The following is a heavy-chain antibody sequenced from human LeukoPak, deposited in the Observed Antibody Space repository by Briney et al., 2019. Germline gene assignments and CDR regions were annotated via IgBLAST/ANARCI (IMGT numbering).Heavy chain of an antibody. Sequence: GGSLRLSCAASGFTFSSYAMSWVRQAPGKGLERVSAISRSGGSTYYADSVKGRFTISRDNSKNTLYLQMNSLRAEDTGVYYCAKTDSSGWYGRIFDIWGQGTMVTVSS. J-gene: IGHJ3*02. CDR3: AKTDSSGWYGRIFDI. V-gene: IGHV3-23*01. CDR1: GFTFSSYA. D-gene: IGHD6-19*01. CDR2: ISRSGGST.